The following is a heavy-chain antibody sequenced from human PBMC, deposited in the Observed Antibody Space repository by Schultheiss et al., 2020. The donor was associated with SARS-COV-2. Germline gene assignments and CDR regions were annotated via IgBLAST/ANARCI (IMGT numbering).Heavy chain of an antibody. D-gene: IGHD2-15*01. Sequence: GGSLRLSCAASGFTFSSYAMHWVRQAPGKGLEWVAVISYDGSNKYYADSVKGRFTISRDNSKNTLYLQMNSLRAEDTAVYYCARGSGVAATGGRYFDYWGRGTLITVAS. CDR1: GFTFSSYA. V-gene: IGHV3-30*01. CDR2: ISYDGSNK. J-gene: IGHJ4*02. CDR3: ARGSGVAATGGRYFDY.